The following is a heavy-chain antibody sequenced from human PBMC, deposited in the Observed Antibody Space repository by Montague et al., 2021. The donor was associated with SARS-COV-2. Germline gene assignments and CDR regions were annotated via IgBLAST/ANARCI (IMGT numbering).Heavy chain of an antibody. CDR2: ISYDGSNK. D-gene: IGHD4-17*01. Sequence: SLRLSCXASGFTFSSYGMHWVRQAPGKGLEWVAVISYDGSNKYYXDSVKGRFTISRDNSKNTLYLQMNSLRAEDTAVYYCAKDLGHDYGDYGPDYWGQGTLVTVSS. V-gene: IGHV3-30*18. CDR3: AKDLGHDYGDYGPDY. J-gene: IGHJ4*02. CDR1: GFTFSSYG.